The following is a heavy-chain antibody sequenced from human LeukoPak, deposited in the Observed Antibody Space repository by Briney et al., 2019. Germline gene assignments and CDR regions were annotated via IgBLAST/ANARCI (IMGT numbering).Heavy chain of an antibody. Sequence: TGGSLRLSCAASGFTFSSYSMNWVRQAPGKGLEWVSSISSRSSYIYYADSVKGRFTISRDNAKNSLYLQMNSLRAEDTAVYYCATYCGGDCYQTDYWGQGTLVTVSS. V-gene: IGHV3-21*01. J-gene: IGHJ4*02. CDR3: ATYCGGDCYQTDY. D-gene: IGHD2-21*02. CDR1: GFTFSSYS. CDR2: ISSRSSYI.